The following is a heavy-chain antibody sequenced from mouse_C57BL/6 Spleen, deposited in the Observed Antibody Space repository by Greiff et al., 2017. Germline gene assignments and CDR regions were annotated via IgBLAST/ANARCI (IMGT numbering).Heavy chain of an antibody. CDR1: GFTFSDYY. Sequence: DVMLVESGGGLVQPGGSLKLSCAASGFTFSDYYMYWVRQTPEKRLEWVAYISNGGGSTYYPDTVKGRFTISRDNAKNTLYLQMSRLKSEDTAMYYCARPSYYYGGAMDYWGQGTSVTVSS. J-gene: IGHJ4*01. D-gene: IGHD1-1*01. CDR2: ISNGGGST. CDR3: ARPSYYYGGAMDY. V-gene: IGHV5-12*01.